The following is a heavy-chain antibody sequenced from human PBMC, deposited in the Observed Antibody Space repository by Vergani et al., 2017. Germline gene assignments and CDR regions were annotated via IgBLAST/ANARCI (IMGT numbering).Heavy chain of an antibody. CDR3: AKDLGTSSGGGWFDP. J-gene: IGHJ5*02. CDR2: ISWNSNSI. Sequence: EVQLEESGGGLVLPGRSLRLSCVASGFTSAGSAMHWVRQAPGKGLEWVSGISWNSNSIGYADSVKGRFTISRDNAKNSLYLQMNSLRAEDTALYYCAKDLGTSSGGGWFDPWGQGTLFTVSS. CDR1: GFTSAGSA. D-gene: IGHD6-6*01. V-gene: IGHV3-9*02.